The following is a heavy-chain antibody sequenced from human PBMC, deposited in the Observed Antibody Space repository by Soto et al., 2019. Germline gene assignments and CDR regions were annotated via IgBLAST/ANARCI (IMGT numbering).Heavy chain of an antibody. CDR2: IYDSGST. V-gene: IGHV4-31*03. CDR3: ARSSRSYFDY. J-gene: IGHJ4*02. CDR1: GGSISRSGYF. Sequence: SETLSLTCTVSGGSISRSGYFWSWIRQHPGKGLEWIGYIYDSGSTYYNPSLKSRVSLSVDTSKNQFSLNLTSVTAADTAMYYCARSSRSYFDYWGQGTLVTVS.